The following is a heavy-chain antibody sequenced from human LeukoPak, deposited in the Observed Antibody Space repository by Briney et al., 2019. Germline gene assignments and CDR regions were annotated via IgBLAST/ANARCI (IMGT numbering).Heavy chain of an antibody. J-gene: IGHJ5*02. CDR3: ARSSGYCSSTSCYGDNWFDP. V-gene: IGHV1-18*01. CDR2: ISAYNGNT. Sequence: GASVKVSCKASGYTFTSYGISWVRQAPGQGLEWMGWISAYNGNTNYAQKLQGRVTMTTDTSTSTAYMELRSLRSDDTAVYYCARSSGYCSSTSCYGDNWFDPWGQGPLVTVSS. CDR1: GYTFTSYG. D-gene: IGHD2-2*01.